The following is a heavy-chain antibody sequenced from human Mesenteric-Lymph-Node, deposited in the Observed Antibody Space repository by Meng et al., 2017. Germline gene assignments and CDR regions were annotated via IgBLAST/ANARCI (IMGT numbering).Heavy chain of an antibody. Sequence: GGLVEFGGCVVQPGRSLRLSCAASGFTFSSYAMHWVRQAPGKGLEWVAVISYDGSNKYYADSVKGRFTISRDNSKNTLYLQMNSLRAEDTAVYYCARDTVTATGYDYWGQGTLVTVSS. D-gene: IGHD4-17*01. CDR1: GFTFSSYA. J-gene: IGHJ4*02. CDR2: ISYDGSNK. CDR3: ARDTVTATGYDY. V-gene: IGHV3-30*01.